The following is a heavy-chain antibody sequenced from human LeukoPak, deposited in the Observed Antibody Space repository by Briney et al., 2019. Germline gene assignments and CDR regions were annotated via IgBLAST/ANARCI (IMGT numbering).Heavy chain of an antibody. CDR1: GFTFSSYS. V-gene: IGHV3-53*01. D-gene: IGHD2-15*01. J-gene: IGHJ4*01. CDR2: ITSGGDT. CDR3: ARGFGSSPPARHLDF. Sequence: GGSLRLSCAASGFTFSSYSMNWVRQAPGKGLEWVSLITSGGDTYYADSVKGRFTLSRDNSENTVYLQLNSLRAEDTAVYYCARGFGSSPPARHLDFWGQGTLVTVSS.